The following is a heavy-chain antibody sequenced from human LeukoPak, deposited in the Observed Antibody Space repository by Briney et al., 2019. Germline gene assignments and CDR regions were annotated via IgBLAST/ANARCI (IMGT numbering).Heavy chain of an antibody. CDR2: ISAYNGNT. J-gene: IGHJ4*02. V-gene: IGHV1-18*01. CDR3: ARDARGGSYGVSDY. Sequence: ASVEVSCKASGYTFTSYGISWVRQAPGQGLEWMGWISAYNGNTNYAQKLQGRVTMTTDTSTSTAYMELRSLRSDDTAVYYCARDARGGSYGVSDYWGQGTLVTVSS. CDR1: GYTFTSYG. D-gene: IGHD1-26*01.